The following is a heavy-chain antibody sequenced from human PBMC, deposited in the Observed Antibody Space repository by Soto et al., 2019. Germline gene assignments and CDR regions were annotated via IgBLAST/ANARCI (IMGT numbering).Heavy chain of an antibody. J-gene: IGHJ4*02. V-gene: IGHV3-23*01. D-gene: IGHD3-22*01. CDR2: ISGSGGST. Sequence: PGGSLRLSCAASGFTFSSYAMSWVRQAPGKGLEWVSAISGSGGSTYYADSVKGRFTISRDNSKNTLYLQMNSLRAEDTAVYYCAKGGPDYYDSSGYYIFERFDYWGQGTLVTVSS. CDR1: GFTFSSYA. CDR3: AKGGPDYYDSSGYYIFERFDY.